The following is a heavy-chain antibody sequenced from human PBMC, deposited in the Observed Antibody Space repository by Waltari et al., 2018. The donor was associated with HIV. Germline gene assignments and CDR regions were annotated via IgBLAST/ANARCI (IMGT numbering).Heavy chain of an antibody. CDR3: TKGRRGALFGDE. CDR2: MSPDNGDA. J-gene: IGHJ4*02. V-gene: IGHV1-8*02. Sequence: QVQLVQSGAEIKKPRASVRVSCKASGYSFIDFDINWVRRPPGRGLEGVGWMSPDNGDAGYGHKFKGRFSLTRDTSTYTAYMDVTNLKSEETAIYYCTKGRRGALFGDEWGQGTLVTVSS. D-gene: IGHD3-3*01. CDR1: GYSFIDFD.